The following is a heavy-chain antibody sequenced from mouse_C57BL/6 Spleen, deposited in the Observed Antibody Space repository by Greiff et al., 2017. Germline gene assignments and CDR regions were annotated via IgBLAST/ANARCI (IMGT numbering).Heavy chain of an antibody. V-gene: IGHV5-17*01. CDR3: ARQTGGCGY. CDR1: GFTFSDSG. Sequence: EVKLMESGGGLVKPGGSLKLSCAASGFTFSDSGMHWVRQAPEKGLEWVAYISRGSGAIYYAGKVKGRFTLARDNAKNTLFLQLTSLRSEDTAMYYCARQTGGCGYWGQSTTPTGPS. D-gene: IGHD3-3*01. CDR2: ISRGSGAI. J-gene: IGHJ2*01.